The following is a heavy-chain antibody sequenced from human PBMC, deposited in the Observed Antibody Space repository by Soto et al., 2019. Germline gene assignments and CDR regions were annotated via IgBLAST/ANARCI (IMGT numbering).Heavy chain of an antibody. J-gene: IGHJ6*02. V-gene: IGHV1-58*01. CDR2: IVVGSGNT. Sequence: QMQLVQSGPEVKKPGTSVKVSCKASGFTFTTSAVQWVRQARGQRLEWIGWIVVGSGNTNYAQKFQERVTITRDMSTSTAYMELSSLRSEDTAVYYCAADSNYYDRLADASDYYFGMDVWGQGTTVTVSS. CDR1: GFTFTTSA. CDR3: AADSNYYDRLADASDYYFGMDV. D-gene: IGHD3-22*01.